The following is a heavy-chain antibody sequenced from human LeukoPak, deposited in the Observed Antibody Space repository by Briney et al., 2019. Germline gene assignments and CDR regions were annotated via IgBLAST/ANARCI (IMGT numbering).Heavy chain of an antibody. V-gene: IGHV3-48*04. Sequence: GGSLRLSCAASGFTFSSYSMNWVRQAPGKGLEWVSYISSSSSTIYYADSVKGRFTISRDNAKNSLYLQMNSLRAEDTAVYYCARYSNRLETSYYYYMDVWGKGTTVTVSS. D-gene: IGHD4-11*01. CDR1: GFTFSSYS. J-gene: IGHJ6*03. CDR2: ISSSSSTI. CDR3: ARYSNRLETSYYYYMDV.